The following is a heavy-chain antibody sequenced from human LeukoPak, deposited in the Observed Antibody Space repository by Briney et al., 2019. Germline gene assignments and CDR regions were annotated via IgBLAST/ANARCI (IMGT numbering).Heavy chain of an antibody. J-gene: IGHJ3*02. CDR1: GFSFSSYE. D-gene: IGHD2-8*01. Sequence: GGSLRLSCAASGFSFSSYEMNWVRQAPGKGLEWVSYISSSGSTIYYADSVKGRFTISRDNAKNSLYLQMNSLRAEDTAVYYCARGLNGAFDIWGQGTMVTVSS. V-gene: IGHV3-48*03. CDR3: ARGLNGAFDI. CDR2: ISSSGSTI.